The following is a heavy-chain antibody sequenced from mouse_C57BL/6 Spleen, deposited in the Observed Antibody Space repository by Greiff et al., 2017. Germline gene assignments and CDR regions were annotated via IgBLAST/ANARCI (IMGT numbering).Heavy chain of an antibody. Sequence: VQRLQSGPGLVQPSQSLSITCTVSGFSLTSYGVHWVRQSPGKGLEWLGVIWSGGSTDYYAAFISRLSISKDNSTCQVFFKMNSLQADDTAIYYCARTGPEAWFAYWGQGTLVTVAA. D-gene: IGHD3-3*01. J-gene: IGHJ3*01. CDR3: ARTGPEAWFAY. CDR1: GFSLTSYG. CDR2: IWSGGST. V-gene: IGHV2-2*01.